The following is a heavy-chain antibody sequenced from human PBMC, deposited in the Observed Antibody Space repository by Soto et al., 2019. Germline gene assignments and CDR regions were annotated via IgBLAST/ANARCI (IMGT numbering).Heavy chain of an antibody. CDR2: IYPGDSDT. Sequence: GESLKISGKGSGYSFTTYWIGWVRQMPGKGLEWMGIIYPGDSDTRYSPSFQGQVTISADKSISTAYLQWSSLKASDTAMYYCARTLAVANNWFDPWGQGTLVTVSS. CDR3: ARTLAVANNWFDP. J-gene: IGHJ5*02. CDR1: GYSFTTYW. D-gene: IGHD6-19*01. V-gene: IGHV5-51*01.